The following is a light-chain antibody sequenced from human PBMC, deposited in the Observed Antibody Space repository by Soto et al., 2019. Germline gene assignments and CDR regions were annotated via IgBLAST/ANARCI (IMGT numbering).Light chain of an antibody. CDR2: DAS. CDR1: QSISSW. V-gene: IGKV1-5*01. CDR3: QQYNSYPPT. Sequence: DIQMTQSPSTLSASVGDRVTITCRASQSISSWLAWYQQKPGKAPKLLIYDASSLESGVPSRFSGSGSGTEFTLTISSLQPDDFATYYCQQYNSYPPTFCQGTKVEIK. J-gene: IGKJ1*01.